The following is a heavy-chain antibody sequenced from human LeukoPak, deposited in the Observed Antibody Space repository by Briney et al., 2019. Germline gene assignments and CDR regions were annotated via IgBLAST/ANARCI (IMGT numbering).Heavy chain of an antibody. CDR1: GGSIGSYH. Sequence: SETLSLTCSVSGGSIGSYHWSWIRQPPGKGLEWIGHVHYTWNTKYNPSLTGRVSISLDRSKNQFSLSLTAVTAADTAVYYCARVASRGGMDVWGQGTTVTVSS. CDR3: ARVASRGGMDV. CDR2: VHYTWNT. D-gene: IGHD5/OR15-5a*01. V-gene: IGHV4-59*13. J-gene: IGHJ6*02.